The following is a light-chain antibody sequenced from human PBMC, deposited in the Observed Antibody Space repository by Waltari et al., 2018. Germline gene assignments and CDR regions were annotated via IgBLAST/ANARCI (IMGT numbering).Light chain of an antibody. J-gene: IGKJ4*01. V-gene: IGKV1-39*01. Sequence: DIRMTQSPSSLSASVCDRVTITSRATQNIKNYLNWYQQKPGKAPSLLIYDASSLYSGVPSRFSGSGSGTDFTLAISDLQPEDFATYYCQQSYSAPATFGGGTKVEIK. CDR2: DAS. CDR1: QNIKNY. CDR3: QQSYSAPAT.